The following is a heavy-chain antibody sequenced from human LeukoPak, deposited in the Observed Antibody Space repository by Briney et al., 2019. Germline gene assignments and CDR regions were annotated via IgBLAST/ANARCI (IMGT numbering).Heavy chain of an antibody. CDR2: IKQDGSEK. CDR3: ARSGSGYFDY. V-gene: IGHV3-7*01. Sequence: GGSLRLSCTASGITLSVYWMSWVRQAPGKGLEWVANIKQDGSEKYYRDSVQGRFTISRDNAKNSLYLQMNSLRAEDTAVYYCARSGSGYFDYWGQGSLVTVSS. J-gene: IGHJ4*02. CDR1: GITLSVYW.